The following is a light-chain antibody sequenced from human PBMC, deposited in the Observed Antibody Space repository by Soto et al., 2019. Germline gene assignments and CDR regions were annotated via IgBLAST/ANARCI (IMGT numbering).Light chain of an antibody. J-gene: IGKJ3*01. CDR3: QQFQT. CDR1: QSVSSSY. CDR2: GAS. V-gene: IGKV3-20*01. Sequence: EIVLTQSPGTLSLSPGERATLSCRASQSVSSSYLAWYQQKPGQAPRLLIYGASSRATGIPDRFSGSGSGTDFTLTISRLETEDFAVYYCQQFQTFGPGTQVDIK.